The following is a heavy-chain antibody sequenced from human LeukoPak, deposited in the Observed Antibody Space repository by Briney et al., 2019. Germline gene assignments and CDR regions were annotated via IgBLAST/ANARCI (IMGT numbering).Heavy chain of an antibody. CDR3: ARHEIIAARPGYFDL. CDR1: GGSISSSSYY. D-gene: IGHD6-6*01. J-gene: IGHJ2*01. V-gene: IGHV4-39*01. Sequence: SETLSLTCTVSGGSISSSSYYWGCIRQPPRKGLEWIGSIYYSGSTYYNPSLKSRVTISVDTSKNQFSLKLSSVTAADTAVYYCARHEIIAARPGYFDLWGRGTLVTVSS. CDR2: IYYSGST.